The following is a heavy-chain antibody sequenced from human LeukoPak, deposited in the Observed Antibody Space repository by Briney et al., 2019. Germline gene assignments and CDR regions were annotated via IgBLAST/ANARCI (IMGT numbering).Heavy chain of an antibody. CDR2: IIPILGIA. D-gene: IGHD3-10*01. CDR3: ARASQDYYGSGSYYRGGDAFDI. Sequence: SVKVSCKTSGGTFLNYAISWVRQAPGQGLEWMVRIIPILGIANYAQKFQARVTLTADKSTSTAYMELSSLRSDDTAVYYCARASQDYYGSGSYYRGGDAFDIWGQGTMVTVSS. V-gene: IGHV1-69*04. CDR1: GGTFLNYA. J-gene: IGHJ3*02.